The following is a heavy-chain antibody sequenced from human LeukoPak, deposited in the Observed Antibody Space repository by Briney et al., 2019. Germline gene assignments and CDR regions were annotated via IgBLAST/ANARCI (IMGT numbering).Heavy chain of an antibody. Sequence: GGSLRLSCAASGFTFSNYWMSWVRQAPGKGLEWVTVISYDGSNKYYADSVKGRFTISRDNSKNTLYLQMNSLRAEDTAVYYCATYSSLNRREFQYWGQGTLLTVSS. D-gene: IGHD3-22*01. V-gene: IGHV3-30*01. CDR1: GFTFSNYW. J-gene: IGHJ1*01. CDR3: ATYSSLNRREFQY. CDR2: ISYDGSNK.